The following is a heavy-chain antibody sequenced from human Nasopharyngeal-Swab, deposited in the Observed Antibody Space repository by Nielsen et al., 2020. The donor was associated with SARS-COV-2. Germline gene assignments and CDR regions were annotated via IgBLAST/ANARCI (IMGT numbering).Heavy chain of an antibody. V-gene: IGHV4-39*07. Sequence: SETLSLTCTVSGGSISSSLYYWGWIRQPPGKGLEWIGNVYYSGITYYNPSLKSRVTISVDTSKNHFSLRLTSLTAADTAVYYCAKVGYIWGDKFDPWGQGILVTVSS. D-gene: IGHD5-18*01. CDR1: GGSISSSLYY. J-gene: IGHJ5*02. CDR3: AKVGYIWGDKFDP. CDR2: VYYSGIT.